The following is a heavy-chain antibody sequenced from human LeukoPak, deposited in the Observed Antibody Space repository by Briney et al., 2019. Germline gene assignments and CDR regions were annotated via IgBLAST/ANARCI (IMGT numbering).Heavy chain of an antibody. J-gene: IGHJ4*02. D-gene: IGHD6-13*01. CDR2: IWYEGTNI. CDR1: GFTFSDYY. Sequence: GGSLRLSCAASGFTFSDYYMSWIRQAPGKGLEWVAVIWYEGTNIYYADSVKGRFTISRDNAKNSLYLQMNSLRAEDTAVYYCARGVDSGYSSSWYFLPYFDYWGQGTLVTVSS. CDR3: ARGVDSGYSSSWYFLPYFDY. V-gene: IGHV3-33*08.